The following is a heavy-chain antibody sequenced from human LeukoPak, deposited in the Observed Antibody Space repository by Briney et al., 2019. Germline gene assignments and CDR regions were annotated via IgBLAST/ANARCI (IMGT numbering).Heavy chain of an antibody. CDR2: IYHSGST. V-gene: IGHV4-4*02. J-gene: IGHJ4*02. Sequence: PGGSLRLSCAASGFTVSNNYMSWVRQAPGKGLEWIGYIYHSGSTYYNPSLKSRVTISVDRSKNQFSLKLSSVTAADTAVYYCARDGPGMASDYWGQGTLVTVSS. CDR1: GFTVSNNY. D-gene: IGHD5-24*01. CDR3: ARDGPGMASDY.